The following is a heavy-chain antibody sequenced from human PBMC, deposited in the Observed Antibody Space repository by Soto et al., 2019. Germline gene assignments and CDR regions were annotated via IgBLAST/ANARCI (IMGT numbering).Heavy chain of an antibody. D-gene: IGHD3-10*01. CDR2: IFHSGKT. CDR1: GGSISRGDYS. V-gene: IGHV4-30-2*01. Sequence: QLQLQESGSGLVTPSQTLSLTCTVSGGSISRGDYSLSWIRQPPGKGLEWIGYIFHSGKTYYNPSLQSRVTISADRSKHQFSLKVSSVTAADTAVYYGASRLTGSRDNYYYSGLDVWGQGNTVTVSS. J-gene: IGHJ6*02. CDR3: ASRLTGSRDNYYYSGLDV.